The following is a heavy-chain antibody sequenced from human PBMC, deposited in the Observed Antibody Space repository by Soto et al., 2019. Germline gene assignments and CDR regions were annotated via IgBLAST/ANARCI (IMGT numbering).Heavy chain of an antibody. D-gene: IGHD3-10*01. V-gene: IGHV1-3*05. CDR1: GYTFISYA. CDR2: VNPATGHT. J-gene: IGHJ4*02. CDR3: AREGWFLAD. Sequence: QVQLVQSGAEERKPGASVKLSCRASGYTFISYAIHWVRQAPGQRLEWMGWVNPATGHTEYSQKFQGRVTITRDTSAKTGYMELSSLRSEDTAVYYCAREGWFLADLGQGTLVTVSS.